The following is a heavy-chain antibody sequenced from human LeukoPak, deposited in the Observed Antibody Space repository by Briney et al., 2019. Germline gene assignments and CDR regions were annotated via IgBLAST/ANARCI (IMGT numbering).Heavy chain of an antibody. V-gene: IGHV3-69-1*01. CDR3: ARVGTGNDAFDI. D-gene: IGHD3/OR15-3a*01. CDR2: ISSSSYI. J-gene: IGHJ3*02. Sequence: PGGSLRLSCAASGFTFSNNYMRWVRQAPGKGLEGVSSISSSSYIYYADSVKGRFTIPRDNAKNSLYLQMNSLRAEDTAVYYCARVGTGNDAFDIWGQGTMVTVSS. CDR1: GFTFSNNY.